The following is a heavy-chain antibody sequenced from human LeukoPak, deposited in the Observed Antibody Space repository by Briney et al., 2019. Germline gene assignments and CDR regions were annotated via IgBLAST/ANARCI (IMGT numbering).Heavy chain of an antibody. Sequence: GSLRLSCAASGFTFSDYNMRWIRQPPGKGLEWIGSIYYSGNTYYNPSLKSRVTISVDTSKNQFSLKLSSVTAADTAVYYCARARREYSYGYRPNEMGHYFDHWGQGTLVTVSS. J-gene: IGHJ4*02. D-gene: IGHD5-18*01. CDR1: GFTFSDYN. CDR2: IYYSGNT. CDR3: ARARREYSYGYRPNEMGHYFDH. V-gene: IGHV4-38-2*01.